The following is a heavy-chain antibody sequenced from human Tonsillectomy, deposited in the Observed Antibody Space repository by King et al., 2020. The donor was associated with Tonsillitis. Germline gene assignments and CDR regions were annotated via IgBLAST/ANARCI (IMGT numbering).Heavy chain of an antibody. CDR1: GGSISSSSYY. CDR2: IYYNEKT. J-gene: IGHJ4*02. CDR3: ARHTFWSVYPDY. Sequence: QLQESGPGLVKPSETLSLNCTVSGGSISSSSYYWGWIRQPPGKGLEWIGTIYYNEKTYYNPSLKSRVTISVDTSKNQFSLSLYSVTAADTSVYYCARHTFWSVYPDYWGQGTLVTVSS. V-gene: IGHV4-39*01. D-gene: IGHD3-3*01.